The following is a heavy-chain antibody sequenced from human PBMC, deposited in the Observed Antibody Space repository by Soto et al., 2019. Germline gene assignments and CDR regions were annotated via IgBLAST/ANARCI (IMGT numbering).Heavy chain of an antibody. V-gene: IGHV2-5*02. Sequence: KESGPTLVKPTQTLTLTCTYSGFSLSTSGVGVGWIRQPPGKALEWLAIFFWDDDTRYSLSLKSRLTITKDTSRHQVVLTMTNVDPTDTGTYYCARSRAAWVNAYDIWGQGTMVSVSP. CDR1: GFSLSTSGVG. CDR2: FFWDDDT. J-gene: IGHJ3*02. CDR3: ARSRAAWVNAYDI. D-gene: IGHD1-26*01.